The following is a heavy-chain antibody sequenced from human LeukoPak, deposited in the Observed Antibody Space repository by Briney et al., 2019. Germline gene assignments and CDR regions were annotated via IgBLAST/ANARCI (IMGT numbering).Heavy chain of an antibody. CDR3: ARYMSGFLGRNWLDP. D-gene: IGHD3-3*01. CDR2: ISSNTNYI. J-gene: IGHJ5*02. CDR1: GFTFSSYS. V-gene: IGHV3-21*01. Sequence: GGSLRLSCGASGFTFSSYSMNWVRQSPGKGLEGVSSISSNTNYIYYADSVKGRFPISRDNAKSSLYLQMNSLRAEDTAVYYCARYMSGFLGRNWLDPWGQGTLVTVSS.